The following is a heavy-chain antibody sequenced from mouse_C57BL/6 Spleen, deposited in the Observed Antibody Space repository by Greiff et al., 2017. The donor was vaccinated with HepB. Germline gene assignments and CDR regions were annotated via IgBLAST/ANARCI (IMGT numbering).Heavy chain of an antibody. CDR3: ARWGPWFAY. J-gene: IGHJ3*01. CDR1: GYTFTDYN. Sequence: EVKVVESGPELVKPGASVKMSCKASGYTFTDYNMHWVKQSHGKSLEWIGYINPNNGGTSYNQKFKGKATLTVNKSSSTAYMELRSLTSEDSAVYYCARWGPWFAYWGQGTLVTVSA. V-gene: IGHV1-22*01. CDR2: INPNNGGT.